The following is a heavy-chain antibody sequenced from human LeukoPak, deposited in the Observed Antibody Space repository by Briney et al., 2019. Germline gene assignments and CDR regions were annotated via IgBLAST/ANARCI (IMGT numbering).Heavy chain of an antibody. CDR3: ASPGGQGSGSYSTLYYYYYGMDV. CDR2: INPNSGGT. CDR1: GYTFTGYY. D-gene: IGHD3-10*01. V-gene: IGHV1-2*02. Sequence: ASVKVSCKASGYTFTGYYMHWVRQAPGQGLEWMGWINPNSGGTNYAQKFQGRVTMTRDTSISTAYMELSRLRSGDTAVYYCASPGGQGSGSYSTLYYYYYGMDVWGQGTTVTVSS. J-gene: IGHJ6*02.